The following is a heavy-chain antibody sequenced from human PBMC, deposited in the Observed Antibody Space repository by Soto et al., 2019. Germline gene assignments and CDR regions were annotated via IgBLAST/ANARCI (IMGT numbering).Heavy chain of an antibody. V-gene: IGHV5-51*01. Sequence: GESLKISCKGSGYSFTSYWIGWVRQMPGKGLEWMGIIYPGDSDTRYSPSFQGQVTISADKSISTAYLQWSSLKASDTAMYYRARRVPYYDFWSGYFDYWGQGTLVTVSS. CDR3: ARRVPYYDFWSGYFDY. CDR2: IYPGDSDT. CDR1: GYSFTSYW. D-gene: IGHD3-3*01. J-gene: IGHJ4*02.